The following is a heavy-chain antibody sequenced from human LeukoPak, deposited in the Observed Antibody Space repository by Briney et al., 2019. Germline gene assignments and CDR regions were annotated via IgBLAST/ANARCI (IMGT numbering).Heavy chain of an antibody. CDR3: ARSRVGGYSYAQVYFFDY. CDR1: GGTFSSYA. D-gene: IGHD5-18*01. V-gene: IGHV1-69*13. Sequence: SVKVSCKASGGTFSSYAISWVRQAPGQGLEWMGGIIPIFGTANYAQKFQGRVTITADESTSAAYMELSSLRSEDTAVYYCARSRVGGYSYAQVYFFDYWGQGTLVTVSS. CDR2: IIPIFGTA. J-gene: IGHJ4*02.